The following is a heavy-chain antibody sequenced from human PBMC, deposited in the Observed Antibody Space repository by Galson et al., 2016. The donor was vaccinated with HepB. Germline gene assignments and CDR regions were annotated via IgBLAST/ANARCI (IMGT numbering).Heavy chain of an antibody. CDR3: ARGHYYDSRGYYYLLDY. D-gene: IGHD3-22*01. J-gene: IGHJ4*02. CDR1: EYTFTGYY. Sequence: SEYTFTGYYMHWVRQAPGQGLEWMGWINPNSGGTNYAQKFQGRVTMTRDTSISTAYMELSRLRSDDTAVYYCARGHYYDSRGYYYLLDYWGQGTLVTVSS. V-gene: IGHV1-2*02. CDR2: INPNSGGT.